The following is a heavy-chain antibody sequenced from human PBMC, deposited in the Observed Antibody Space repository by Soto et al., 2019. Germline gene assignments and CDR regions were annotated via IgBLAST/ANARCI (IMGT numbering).Heavy chain of an antibody. CDR1: GGTFSSYA. J-gene: IGHJ6*02. CDR3: ARGGQEPFTIFGHYYYYGMDG. Sequence: GASVKVSCKASGGTFSSYAISWVRQAPGQGLEWMGGIIPIFGTANYAQKFQGRVTITADESTSTAYMELSSLRSEDTAVYYCARGGQEPFTIFGHYYYYGMDGRGQRTTVTVSS. V-gene: IGHV1-69*13. CDR2: IIPIFGTA. D-gene: IGHD3-3*01.